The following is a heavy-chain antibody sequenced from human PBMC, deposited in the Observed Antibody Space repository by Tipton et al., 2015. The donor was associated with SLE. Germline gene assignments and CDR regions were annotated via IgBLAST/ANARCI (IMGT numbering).Heavy chain of an antibody. D-gene: IGHD6-13*01. CDR1: GGSISSGSSY. CDR2: SYTSGGT. CDR3: ASLGIAAAHLVDY. Sequence: TLSLTCTVSGGSISSGSSYWSRFRQPAGKGLEWIGHSYTSGGTNYNPSLKSRVTISVDTSKNQFSLKLSSVTAADTAVYYCASLGIAAAHLVDYWGQGTLVTVSS. V-gene: IGHV4-61*09. J-gene: IGHJ4*02.